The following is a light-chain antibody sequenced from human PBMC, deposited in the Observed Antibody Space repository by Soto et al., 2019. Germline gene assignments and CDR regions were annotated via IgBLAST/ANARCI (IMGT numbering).Light chain of an antibody. V-gene: IGKV3-15*01. CDR3: QQYHNLWT. CDR2: RAS. J-gene: IGKJ1*01. Sequence: EIVMTHSPATPSVSPGERATLSCTASHYVYSNVAWFQQRPGQAPRLLIYRASTRATGTPARFSGSGSGTEFTLTITSLQSEDFALYYCQQYHNLWTFGQGTKVDIK. CDR1: HYVYSN.